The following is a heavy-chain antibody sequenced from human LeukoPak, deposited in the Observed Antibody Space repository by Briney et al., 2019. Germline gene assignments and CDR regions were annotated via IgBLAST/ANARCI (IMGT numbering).Heavy chain of an antibody. V-gene: IGHV6-1*01. Sequence: SQTLSLTCAISGDSVSSNSAAWNWIRQSPSRGLEWLGRTYYRSKWYNDYAVSVKSRITINPDTSKNQFSLQLNSVTPEDTAVYYCARGRSSGVPAAIFYYYYGMDVWGQGTTVTVSS. CDR2: TYYRSKWYN. CDR1: GDSVSSNSAA. D-gene: IGHD2-2*02. J-gene: IGHJ6*02. CDR3: ARGRSSGVPAAIFYYYYGMDV.